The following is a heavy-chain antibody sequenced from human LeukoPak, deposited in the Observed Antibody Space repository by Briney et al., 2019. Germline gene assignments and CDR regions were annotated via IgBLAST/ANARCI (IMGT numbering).Heavy chain of an antibody. Sequence: GGSLRLSCAASGFTFSSYWMSWVRQAPGKGLEWVANIKQDGSEKYYVDSVKGRFTISRDNAKNSLYLQMNSLRAEDTAVYYCARDSIVVVPAAIVAVDYWGQGTLVTVSS. CDR3: ARDSIVVVPAAIVAVDY. D-gene: IGHD2-2*02. CDR1: GFTFSSYW. V-gene: IGHV3-7*01. J-gene: IGHJ4*02. CDR2: IKQDGSEK.